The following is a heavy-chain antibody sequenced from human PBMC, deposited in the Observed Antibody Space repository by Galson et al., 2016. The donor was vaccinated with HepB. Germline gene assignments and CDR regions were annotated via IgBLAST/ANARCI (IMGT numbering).Heavy chain of an antibody. Sequence: GQGLEWMAWISGYNGKTNYAQALEGKVTMTTDTSTSTAYMELRSLKSDDTAVYYCTRDGPDYVDYINFDYRGQGTLVTVSS. CDR2: ISGYNGKT. CDR3: TRDGPDYVDYINFDY. J-gene: IGHJ4*02. V-gene: IGHV1-18*01. D-gene: IGHD4-17*01.